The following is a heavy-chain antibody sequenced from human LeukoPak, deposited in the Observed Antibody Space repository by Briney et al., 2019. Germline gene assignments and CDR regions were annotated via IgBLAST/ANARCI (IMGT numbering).Heavy chain of an antibody. D-gene: IGHD5-24*01. J-gene: IGHJ6*03. CDR2: IIPIFGTA. Sequence: SVKVSCKASGGTFSSYAISWVRQAPGQGLEWMGGIIPIFGTANYAQKFQGRVTITADKSTSTAYMELSSLRSEDTAVYYCARDQLDRYYYYYMDVWGKGTTVTVSS. V-gene: IGHV1-69*06. CDR3: ARDQLDRYYYYYMDV. CDR1: GGTFSSYA.